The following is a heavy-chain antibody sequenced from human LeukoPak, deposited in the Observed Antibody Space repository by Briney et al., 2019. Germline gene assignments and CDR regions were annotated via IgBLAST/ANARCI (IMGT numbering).Heavy chain of an antibody. CDR3: ARDRGPYDSSGYYPYDAFDI. Sequence: GGSLRLSCAASGFTFSTYAMSWVRQAPGKGLEWVSGISGSGVAFYADSVMGRFTISRDNSKNTLYLQMNSLRAEDTALYYCARDRGPYDSSGYYPYDAFDIWGQGTLGTVSS. D-gene: IGHD3-22*01. CDR1: GFTFSTYA. J-gene: IGHJ3*02. V-gene: IGHV3-23*01. CDR2: ISGSGVA.